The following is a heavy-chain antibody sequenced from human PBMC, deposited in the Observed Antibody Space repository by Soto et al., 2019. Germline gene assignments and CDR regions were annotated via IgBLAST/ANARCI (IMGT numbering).Heavy chain of an antibody. CDR2: IRSSSSYI. J-gene: IGHJ4*02. Sequence: GGSLRLSCAASGFTFSSYSINWVRQAPGKGLEWVSSIRSSSSYIYYADSVKGRFTISRDTAKNSLYLQMNSLRAEDTAVYYCARAYYDSSAFDYWGQGTLVTVSS. D-gene: IGHD3-22*01. V-gene: IGHV3-21*01. CDR1: GFTFSSYS. CDR3: ARAYYDSSAFDY.